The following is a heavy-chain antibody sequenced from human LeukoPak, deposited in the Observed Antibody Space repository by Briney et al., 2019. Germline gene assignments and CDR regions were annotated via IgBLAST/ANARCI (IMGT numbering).Heavy chain of an antibody. V-gene: IGHV3-23*01. J-gene: IGHJ4*02. CDR3: AKDRTYYYDSSGYYTVDY. CDR2: ISGSGGST. D-gene: IGHD3-22*01. CDR1: GFTFSSYA. Sequence: GSLRLSCAASGFTFSSYAMSWVRQAPGKGLEWVSAISGSGGSTYYADSVKGRFTISRDNSKNTLYLQMNSLRAEDTAVYYCAKDRTYYYDSSGYYTVDYWGQGTLVTVSS.